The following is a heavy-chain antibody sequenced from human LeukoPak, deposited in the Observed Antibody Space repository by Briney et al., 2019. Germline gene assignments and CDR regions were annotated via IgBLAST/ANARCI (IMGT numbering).Heavy chain of an antibody. CDR3: ASDPGGTRAFDI. J-gene: IGHJ3*02. V-gene: IGHV3-30*03. Sequence: GGSLRLSCAASGFTFSGYGMHWVRQAPGKGLECVALISTDGSNKDYADSVKGRFTISRDNSKNTLYLQMDSLRAEDTAVYYCASDPGGTRAFDIWGQGTMVTVSS. D-gene: IGHD1-1*01. CDR1: GFTFSGYG. CDR2: ISTDGSNK.